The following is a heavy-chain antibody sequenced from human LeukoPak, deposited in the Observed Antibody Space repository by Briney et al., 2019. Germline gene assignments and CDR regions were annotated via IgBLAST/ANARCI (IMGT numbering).Heavy chain of an antibody. J-gene: IGHJ6*02. CDR3: ARSSGSYNFYYYYGMDV. CDR1: GYTLTELS. D-gene: IGHD3-10*01. CDR2: INPSGGST. Sequence: WASVKVSCKVSGYTLTELSMHWVRQAPGQGLEWMGIINPSGGSTSYAQKFQGRVTMTRDTSTSTVYMELSSLRSEDTAVYYCARSSGSYNFYYYYGMDVWGQGTTVTVSS. V-gene: IGHV1-46*01.